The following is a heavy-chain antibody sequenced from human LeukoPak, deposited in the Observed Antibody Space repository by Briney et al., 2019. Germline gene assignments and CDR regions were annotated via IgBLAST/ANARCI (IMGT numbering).Heavy chain of an antibody. CDR1: GFTFSSYA. D-gene: IGHD3-22*01. CDR2: ISYDGSEQ. Sequence: PGGSLRLSCAASGFTFSSYAMHWVRQAPGKGMEWVAVISYDGSEQYYADSVKGRFTISRDNSKNTLYLQMNSLRTEDTAVYYCAKDLRDDRRSYYFDSWGLGTLVTVSS. CDR3: AKDLRDDRRSYYFDS. J-gene: IGHJ4*02. V-gene: IGHV3-30*04.